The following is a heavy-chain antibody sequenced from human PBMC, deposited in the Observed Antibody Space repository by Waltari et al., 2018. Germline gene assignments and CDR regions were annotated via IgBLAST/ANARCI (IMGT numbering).Heavy chain of an antibody. CDR3: ARGRSVVVVAAMVGNWFDP. V-gene: IGHV1-2*06. D-gene: IGHD2-15*01. CDR2: INPNSGGT. J-gene: IGHJ5*02. Sequence: QVQLVQSGAEVKKPGASVKVSCKASGYTFTGYYMHWVRQAPGQGLEWMGRINPNSGGTNYAQKFQGRVTMTRDTSISTAYMELSRLRSDDTAVYYCARGRSVVVVAAMVGNWFDPWGQGTLVTVSS. CDR1: GYTFTGYY.